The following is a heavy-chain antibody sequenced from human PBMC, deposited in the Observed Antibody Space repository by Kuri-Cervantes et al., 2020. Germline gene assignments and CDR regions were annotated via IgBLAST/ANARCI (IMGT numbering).Heavy chain of an antibody. CDR1: GFTFSSYG. J-gene: IGHJ4*02. CDR2: ISYDGSNK. CDR3: ARDRRSSSGSYAAY. V-gene: IGHV3-30*19. D-gene: IGHD1-26*01. Sequence: GESLKISCAASGFTFSSYGMHWVRQAPGKGLEWVAVISYDGSNKYYADSVKGRFTISRDNSKNTLYLQMNSLRAEDTAVYYCARDRRSSSGSYAAYWGRGTLVTVSS.